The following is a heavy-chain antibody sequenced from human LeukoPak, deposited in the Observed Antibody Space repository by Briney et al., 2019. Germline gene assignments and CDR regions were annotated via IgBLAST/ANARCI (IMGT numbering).Heavy chain of an antibody. D-gene: IGHD3-10*01. CDR3: ARDKYGSGWPGFDP. Sequence: ASVKVSCKASGYTFISYTMNWVRQAPGQGLEWMGWINPNSGGTNYAQKFQGRVTMTRDTSNTTAYMELSSLRSDDTAVYYCARDKYGSGWPGFDPWGQGTLVTVSS. CDR1: GYTFISYT. CDR2: INPNSGGT. V-gene: IGHV1-2*02. J-gene: IGHJ5*02.